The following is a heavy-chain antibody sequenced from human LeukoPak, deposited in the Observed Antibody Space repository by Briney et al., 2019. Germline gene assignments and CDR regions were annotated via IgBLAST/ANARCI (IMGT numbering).Heavy chain of an antibody. CDR2: ISSSSYI. CDR1: GFTFSSYS. V-gene: IGHV3-21*01. CDR3: ARARYSSSSWPHY. J-gene: IGHJ4*02. Sequence: GGSLRLSCAASGFTFSSYSMNWVRQAPGKGLEWVSSISSSSYIYYADSVKGRFTISRDNAKNSLYLQMNSLRAEDTAVYYCARARYSSSSWPHYWGQGTLVTVSS. D-gene: IGHD6-6*01.